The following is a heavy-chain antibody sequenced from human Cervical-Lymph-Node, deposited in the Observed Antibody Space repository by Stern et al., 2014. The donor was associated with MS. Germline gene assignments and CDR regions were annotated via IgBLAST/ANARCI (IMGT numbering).Heavy chain of an antibody. J-gene: IGHJ6*02. CDR2: ITPIFGTT. Sequence: VQLVESGAEVKKPGSSVKVSCKASGGSFSTFAITWVRQAPGQGLEWMAGITPIFGTTNFAHKFQGRVTLTADTSKNTVYMELSSLRSDDTAVYYCARDPAVLIQGSYYGMDVWGQGTTVIVS. D-gene: IGHD2-21*01. CDR1: GGSFSTFA. CDR3: ARDPAVLIQGSYYGMDV. V-gene: IGHV1-69*06.